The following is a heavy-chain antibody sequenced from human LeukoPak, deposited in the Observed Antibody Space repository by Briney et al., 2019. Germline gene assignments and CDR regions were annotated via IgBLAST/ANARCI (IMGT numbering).Heavy chain of an antibody. J-gene: IGHJ3*02. CDR3: ANSPRPYSLRDGFDI. D-gene: IGHD2-15*01. V-gene: IGHV3-23*01. Sequence: PGGSLRLSCAASGFTFANYAMSWVRQAPGKGLEWVSAISADGGSAWYAGSVRGRSTISRDNSKNTLYLQMNSLRPEDTAVYYCANSPRPYSLRDGFDIWGQGTMVTVSS. CDR1: GFTFANYA. CDR2: ISADGGSA.